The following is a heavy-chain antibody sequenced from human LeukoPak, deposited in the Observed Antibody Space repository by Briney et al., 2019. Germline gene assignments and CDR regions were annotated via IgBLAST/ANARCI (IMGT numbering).Heavy chain of an antibody. CDR3: ARTPDGDKFDY. J-gene: IGHJ4*02. Sequence: ASVKVSCKASGYIFTSYAVHWVRQAPGQRLEWMGWFNAGNGNTKYSQKFQGRVTITRDTSASTAYMELSSLRSEDTVVYYCARTPDGDKFDYWGQGTLVTVSS. CDR1: GYIFTSYA. CDR2: FNAGNGNT. V-gene: IGHV1-3*01. D-gene: IGHD4-17*01.